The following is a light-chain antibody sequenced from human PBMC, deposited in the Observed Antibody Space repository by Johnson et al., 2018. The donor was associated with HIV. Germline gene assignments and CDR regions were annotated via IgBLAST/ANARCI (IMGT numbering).Light chain of an antibody. V-gene: IGLV1-51*02. CDR1: SSNIGNNF. CDR2: KND. J-gene: IGLJ1*01. Sequence: QSVLTQPPSVSAAPGQKVTISCSGSSSNIGNNFVSWYQHLPGTAPKLLIYKNDQRPSGIPDRFSGSKSGTSATLGIAGLQTGDEADYYCGTWDNSLSTGAVFGTATKVTVL. CDR3: GTWDNSLSTGAV.